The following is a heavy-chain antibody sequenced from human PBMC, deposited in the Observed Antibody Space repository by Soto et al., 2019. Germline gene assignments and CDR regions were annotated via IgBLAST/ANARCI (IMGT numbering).Heavy chain of an antibody. D-gene: IGHD6-13*01. V-gene: IGHV4-59*01. CDR2: LYYGATT. J-gene: IGHJ5*02. CDR3: AGGSSWDWFDP. CDR1: GGSLSTYY. Sequence: TLCLTCIVSGGSLSTYYWSWIRQSPGKGLEWMGYLYYGATTYYSPSLKSRLTISADSSKTQFSLKLTSVTTADTAVYYCAGGSSWDWFDPWGQGTLVTVS.